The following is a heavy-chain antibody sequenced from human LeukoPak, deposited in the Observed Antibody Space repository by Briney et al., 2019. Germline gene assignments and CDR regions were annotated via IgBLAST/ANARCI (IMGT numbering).Heavy chain of an antibody. CDR3: AREEDITSAFDI. V-gene: IGHV4-30-2*01. CDR1: GGSISSCGYY. Sequence: SQTLSPTCAVSGGSISSCGYYWIWIRPPPGKGLEWIGYIYHSGSTYYNPSLKRRVTISADKSKNQFSLKLGSVTAADTAVYYCAREEDITSAFDIWGQGTMVTVSS. D-gene: IGHD2-15*01. J-gene: IGHJ3*02. CDR2: IYHSGST.